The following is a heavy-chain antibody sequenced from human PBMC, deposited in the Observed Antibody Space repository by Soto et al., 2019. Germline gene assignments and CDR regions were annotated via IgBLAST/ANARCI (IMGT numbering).Heavy chain of an antibody. CDR3: VRVEMYAGEFTPNFDR. Sequence: PPASVKVSCKASGYTFTSYGIHWVRQAPGQRLEWMGWINAANGDTKYSPKFQGRVTITRDTSASTAYMELSSLRSEDTAVYYCVRVEMYAGEFTPNFDRWGQGALVTVSS. CDR2: INAANGDT. J-gene: IGHJ4*02. V-gene: IGHV1-3*01. D-gene: IGHD2-8*01. CDR1: GYTFTSYG.